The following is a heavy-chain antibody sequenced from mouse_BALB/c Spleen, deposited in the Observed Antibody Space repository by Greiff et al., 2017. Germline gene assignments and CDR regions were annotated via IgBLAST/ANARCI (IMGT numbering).Heavy chain of an antibody. J-gene: IGHJ4*01. Sequence: QVQLQQSGAELMKPGASVKISCKATGYTFSSYWIEWVKQRPGHGLEWIGEILPGSGSTNYNEKFKGKATFTADTSSNTAYMQLSSLTSEDSAVYYCARGIYYYGSSYGAMDYWGQGTSVTVSS. V-gene: IGHV1-9*01. CDR1: GYTFSSYW. CDR2: ILPGSGST. D-gene: IGHD1-1*01. CDR3: ARGIYYYGSSYGAMDY.